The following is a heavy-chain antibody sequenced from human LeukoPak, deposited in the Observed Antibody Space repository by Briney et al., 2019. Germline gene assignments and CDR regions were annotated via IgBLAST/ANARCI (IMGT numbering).Heavy chain of an antibody. J-gene: IGHJ4*02. D-gene: IGHD5-24*01. Sequence: GEPLQISGKGSGSRFTSYWIGGVRQLPGKGLEWMGIIYPGESDTRYSPSFQGQVTISADKSISTAYLQWSSLKASDTAMYYCARIGEGWLQLEYYFDYWGQGTLVTVSS. V-gene: IGHV5-51*01. CDR2: IYPGESDT. CDR1: GSRFTSYW. CDR3: ARIGEGWLQLEYYFDY.